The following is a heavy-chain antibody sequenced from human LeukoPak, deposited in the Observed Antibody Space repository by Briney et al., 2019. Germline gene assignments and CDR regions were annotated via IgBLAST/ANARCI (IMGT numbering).Heavy chain of an antibody. Sequence: GASVKVSCKASGYTFTSYAMNWVRQAPGQGLEWMGWINTNTGNPTYAQGFTGRFVFSLDTPVSTAYLQISSLKAEDTAVYYCAIGGNSGYFDYWGQGTLVTVSS. J-gene: IGHJ4*02. CDR2: INTNTGNP. CDR3: AIGGNSGYFDY. CDR1: GYTFTSYA. V-gene: IGHV7-4-1*02. D-gene: IGHD4-23*01.